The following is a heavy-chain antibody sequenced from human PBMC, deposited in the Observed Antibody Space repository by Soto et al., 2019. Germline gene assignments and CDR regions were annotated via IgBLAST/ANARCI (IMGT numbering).Heavy chain of an antibody. J-gene: IGHJ5*02. D-gene: IGHD6-13*01. V-gene: IGHV3-7*01. CDR1: GFTFSSYW. CDR2: IKQDGSEK. Sequence: EVQLVESGGGLVQPGGSLRLSCAASGFTFSSYWMSWVRQAPGKGLEWVANIKQDGSEKYYVDSVKGRFTISRDNAKNSLYLQMNSLSAEDTAVYYCARSAIAAAAPEDWFDPWGQGTLVTVSS. CDR3: ARSAIAAAAPEDWFDP.